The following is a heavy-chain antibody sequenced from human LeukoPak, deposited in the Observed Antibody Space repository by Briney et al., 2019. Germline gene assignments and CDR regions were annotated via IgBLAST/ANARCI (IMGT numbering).Heavy chain of an antibody. Sequence: GGSLRLSCAASGFTFSSYSMNWVRQAPGKGLEWDSSISSSSSYIYYADSVKGRFTISRDNAKNSLYLQMNSLRAEDTAVYYCARGGYYYDSSGIYGYWFDPWGQGTLVTVSS. CDR3: ARGGYYYDSSGIYGYWFDP. D-gene: IGHD3-22*01. CDR2: ISSSSSYI. J-gene: IGHJ5*02. V-gene: IGHV3-21*01. CDR1: GFTFSSYS.